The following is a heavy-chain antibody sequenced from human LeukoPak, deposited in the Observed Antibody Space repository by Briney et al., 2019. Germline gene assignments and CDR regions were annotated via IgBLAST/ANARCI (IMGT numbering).Heavy chain of an antibody. CDR3: ARDVSGVVVAIAS. CDR1: GDSISSYY. Sequence: SETLSLTCTVSGDSISSYYWSWIRQPPGKGLEWIGYIHYSGSTNYNPSLKSRVTISIDTSKNQFSLRLSSVTAADTAVYYCARDVSGVVVAIASWGQGIPVTVSS. V-gene: IGHV4-59*01. CDR2: IHYSGST. D-gene: IGHD6-19*01. J-gene: IGHJ4*02.